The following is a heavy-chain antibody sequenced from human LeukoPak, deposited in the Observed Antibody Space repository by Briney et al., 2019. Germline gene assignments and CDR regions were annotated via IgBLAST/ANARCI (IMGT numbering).Heavy chain of an antibody. CDR3: ARVVVPAAKGGGDWFDP. Sequence: GGSLRLSCAASGFTFSSYSMNWVRQAPGKGLEWVSYISSSSSTIYYADSVKGRFTISRDNAKNSLYLQMSSLRAEDTAVYYCARVVVPAAKGGGDWFDPWGQGTLVTVSS. J-gene: IGHJ5*02. V-gene: IGHV3-48*04. CDR1: GFTFSSYS. CDR2: ISSSSSTI. D-gene: IGHD2-2*01.